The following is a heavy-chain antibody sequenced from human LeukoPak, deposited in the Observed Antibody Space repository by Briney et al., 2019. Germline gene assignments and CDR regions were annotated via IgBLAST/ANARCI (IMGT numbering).Heavy chain of an antibody. D-gene: IGHD3-9*01. CDR2: IYYSGSS. CDR1: GFSMSSSSYY. J-gene: IGHJ6*02. CDR3: ARGYDILTGYYSHGMDV. V-gene: IGHV4-39*01. Sequence: SETLSLTCAVSGFSMSSSSYYWGWIRQPPGKGLEWIGSIYYSGSSYYNPSLKSRVTVSVDTSKNQFSLKLSSVTAADTAVHYCARGYDILTGYYSHGMDVWGQGTTVTVSS.